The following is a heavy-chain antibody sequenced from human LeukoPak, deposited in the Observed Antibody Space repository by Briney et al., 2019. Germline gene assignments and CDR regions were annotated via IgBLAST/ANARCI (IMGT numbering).Heavy chain of an antibody. CDR1: GYTFTSYG. V-gene: IGHV1-18*01. CDR2: ISDYNGNT. Sequence: ASVKVSCKASGYTFTSYGISWVRQAPGQGREGMGWISDYNGNTNYAQKLQGRVTMTTDTSTSTAYMELRSLRSDDTAVYYCARDLYRDSLPVSWFDPWGQGTLVTVSS. CDR3: ARDLYRDSLPVSWFDP. D-gene: IGHD4-11*01. J-gene: IGHJ5*02.